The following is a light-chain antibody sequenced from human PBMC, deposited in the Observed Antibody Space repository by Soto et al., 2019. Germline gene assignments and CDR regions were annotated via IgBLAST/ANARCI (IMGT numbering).Light chain of an antibody. V-gene: IGKV2-28*01. CDR1: QSLRHHNGYYY. CDR2: LGS. J-gene: IGKJ2*01. CDR3: IQTLQAPYS. Sequence: DFVMTQSPLSLPVTPGGPASISCRPSQSLRHHNGYYYLDWYLQKPGQSPQVLIYLGSNRASGVPDRVSGSGSGTVFTLKISRVEAEDVGVYYCIQTLQAPYSFGQGTKLEIK.